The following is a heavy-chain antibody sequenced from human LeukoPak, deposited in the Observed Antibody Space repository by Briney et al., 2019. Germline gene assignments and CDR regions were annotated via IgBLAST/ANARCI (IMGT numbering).Heavy chain of an antibody. D-gene: IGHD5-12*01. V-gene: IGHV1-2*06. CDR2: INPNSGGT. CDR3: ARDIVATIDARDYYYMDV. CDR1: GYIFTGYY. Sequence: ASVKVSCKASGYIFTGYYMHWVRQAPGQGLEWMGRINPNSGGTNYAQKFQGRVTMTRDTSISTAYMELSRLRSDDTAVYYCARDIVATIDARDYYYMDVWGKGTTVTVSS. J-gene: IGHJ6*03.